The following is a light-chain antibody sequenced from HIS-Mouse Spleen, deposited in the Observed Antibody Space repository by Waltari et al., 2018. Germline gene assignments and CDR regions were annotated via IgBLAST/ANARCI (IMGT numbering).Light chain of an antibody. J-gene: IGLJ2*01. V-gene: IGLV2-23*01. CDR1: SSDVGSYNL. CDR3: CSYAGSSTPVV. CDR2: EGS. Sequence: QSALTQPASVSGSPGQSITISCTGTSSDVGSYNLVSWYQQHPGKATKLMIYEGSKRPSGVSNRFSGSESGNTASLAISGLQAEDEADYDCCSYAGSSTPVVFGGGTKLTVL.